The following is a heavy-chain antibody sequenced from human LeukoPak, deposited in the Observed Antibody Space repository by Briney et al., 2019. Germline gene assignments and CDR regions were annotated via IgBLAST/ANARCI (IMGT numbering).Heavy chain of an antibody. CDR1: GYTFTGYY. Sequence: ASVKVSCKASGYTFTGYYMHWVRQAPGQGLEWMGWINPNSGGTNYAQKFQGRVTMTRDTSISTAYMELSRLRSDDTAVYYCACITMIVGNDAFDIWGQGTMVTVSS. J-gene: IGHJ3*02. V-gene: IGHV1-2*02. D-gene: IGHD3-22*01. CDR2: INPNSGGT. CDR3: ACITMIVGNDAFDI.